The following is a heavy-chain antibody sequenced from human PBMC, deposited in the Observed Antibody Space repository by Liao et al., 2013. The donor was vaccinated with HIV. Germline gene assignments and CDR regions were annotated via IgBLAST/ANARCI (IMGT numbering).Heavy chain of an antibody. CDR1: DGSISSSSYY. CDR3: ARDIGFWSGYPKYYFDY. Sequence: QLQLQESGPRLVKPSETLSLTCTVSDGSISSSSYYWGWSRQPPGKGLEWIGSIYYSGSTYYNPSLKSRVTISVDTSKNQFSLKLSSVTAADTAVYYCARDIGFWSGYPKYYFDYWGQGTPGHRLL. D-gene: IGHD3-3*01. V-gene: IGHV4-39*07. CDR2: IYYSGST. J-gene: IGHJ4*02.